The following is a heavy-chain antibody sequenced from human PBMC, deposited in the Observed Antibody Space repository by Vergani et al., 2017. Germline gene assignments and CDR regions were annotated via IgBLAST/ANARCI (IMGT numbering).Heavy chain of an antibody. Sequence: QVQLVESGGGVVQPGRSLRLSCAASGFTFSSYGMHWVRQAPGKGLEWVAVIWYDGSNKYYADSVKGRFTISRDNSKNTLYLQMNSLRAEDTAVYYCAKDVRYGGNSPQFDYWGQGTLVTVSS. D-gene: IGHD4-23*01. CDR1: GFTFSSYG. J-gene: IGHJ4*02. CDR3: AKDVRYGGNSPQFDY. V-gene: IGHV3-33*06. CDR2: IWYDGSNK.